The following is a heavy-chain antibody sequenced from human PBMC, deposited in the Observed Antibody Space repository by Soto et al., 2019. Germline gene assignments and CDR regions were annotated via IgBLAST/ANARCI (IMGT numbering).Heavy chain of an antibody. CDR1: GFSLSTSGAA. CDR2: IYWDGDK. D-gene: IGHD3-3*01. Sequence: QINLIESGPTLVKPTQTLTLTCTLSGFSLSTSGAAVGWVRQPPGRALEWLALIYWDGDKRYNASLGNRLTITKDTSMNQVVLTLTNVDPADTATYYCAHRATMTIFGLIIDNGIWFDPWAQGTRVIVSS. V-gene: IGHV2-5*02. J-gene: IGHJ5*02. CDR3: AHRATMTIFGLIIDNGIWFDP.